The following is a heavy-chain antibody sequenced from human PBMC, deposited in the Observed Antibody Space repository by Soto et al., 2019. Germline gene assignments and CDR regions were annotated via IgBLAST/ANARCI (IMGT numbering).Heavy chain of an antibody. D-gene: IGHD1-26*01. CDR2: ITSSGGYI. Sequence: PGGSLRLSCATSGFAFSDFSFNWVRQAPGKGLEWVSSITSSGGYISYADSVKGRFTISRDNAKNSLSLQMNSLRVEDTGVYYCARGSGTKPNYFDYWGPGALVTVSS. J-gene: IGHJ4*02. CDR1: GFAFSDFS. CDR3: ARGSGTKPNYFDY. V-gene: IGHV3-21*01.